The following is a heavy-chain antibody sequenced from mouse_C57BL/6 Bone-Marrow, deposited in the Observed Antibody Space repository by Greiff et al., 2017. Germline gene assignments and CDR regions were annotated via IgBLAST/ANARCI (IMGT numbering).Heavy chain of an antibody. CDR3: ARRADY. CDR1: GYTFTSYG. V-gene: IGHV1-81*01. J-gene: IGHJ2*01. CDR2: IYPRSGNT. Sequence: QVQLQQSGAELARPGASVKLSCKASGYTFTSYGISWVKQRTGQGLEWIGEIYPRSGNTYYNEKFKGKATLTADKSSITAYMELRNLTSEDSAVYFCARRADYWGQGTTLTVSS. D-gene: IGHD3-1*01.